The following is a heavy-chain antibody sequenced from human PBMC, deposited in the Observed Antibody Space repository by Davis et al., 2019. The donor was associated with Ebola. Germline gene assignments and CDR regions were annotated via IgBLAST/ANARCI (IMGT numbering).Heavy chain of an antibody. Sequence: SQTLSLTCAVYGGSFSGYYWSWIRQPPGKGLEWIGEINHSGSTNYNPSLKSRVTISVDTSKNQFSLKLSSVTAADTAVYYCARGGYCSSTSCYTGIYYYMDVWGKGTTVTVSS. CDR1: GGSFSGYY. V-gene: IGHV4-34*01. CDR3: ARGGYCSSTSCYTGIYYYMDV. J-gene: IGHJ6*03. D-gene: IGHD2-2*02. CDR2: INHSGST.